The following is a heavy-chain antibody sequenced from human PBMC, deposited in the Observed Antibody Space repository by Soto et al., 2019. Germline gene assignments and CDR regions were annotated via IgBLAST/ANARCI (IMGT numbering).Heavy chain of an antibody. V-gene: IGHV3-43*01. CDR1: GFTFDDYT. Sequence: PGGSLRLSCAASGFTFDDYTMRWVRQAPGKGLEWVSLISWDGGSTYYADSVKGRFTISRDNSKNSLYLQMNSLRTEDTALYYCAKDWGTMIVPSGGMDVWGQGTTVTVSS. CDR3: AKDWGTMIVPSGGMDV. CDR2: ISWDGGST. J-gene: IGHJ6*02. D-gene: IGHD3-22*01.